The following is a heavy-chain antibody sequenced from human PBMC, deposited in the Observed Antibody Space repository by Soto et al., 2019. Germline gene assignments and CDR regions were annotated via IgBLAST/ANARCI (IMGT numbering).Heavy chain of an antibody. CDR1: GFTFSGYW. J-gene: IGHJ4*02. V-gene: IGHV3-7*03. CDR2: TKADGSET. Sequence: EVQLVESGGGLAQPGGSLRLSCVASGFTFSGYWMSWVRQTPGKGLESVTNTKADGSETYYLDSVTGRFTISRDNVRNSLYLQMSSLRGDDTAVYYCARDDGYRSIDYWGQGALVTVSP. D-gene: IGHD5-18*01. CDR3: ARDDGYRSIDY.